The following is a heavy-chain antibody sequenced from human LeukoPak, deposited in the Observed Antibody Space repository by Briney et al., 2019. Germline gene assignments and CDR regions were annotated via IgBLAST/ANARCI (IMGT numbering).Heavy chain of an antibody. V-gene: IGHV4-31*03. J-gene: IGHJ4*02. CDR1: GGSISSGGYY. CDR3: AREDSYGCFDY. CDR2: IYYSGSA. D-gene: IGHD5-18*01. Sequence: PSETLSLTCTVSGGSISSGGYYWSWIRQHPGKGLEWIGYIYYSGSAYYNPSLKSRVTISVDTSKNQFSLKLSSVTAADTAVYYCAREDSYGCFDYWGQGTLVTVSS.